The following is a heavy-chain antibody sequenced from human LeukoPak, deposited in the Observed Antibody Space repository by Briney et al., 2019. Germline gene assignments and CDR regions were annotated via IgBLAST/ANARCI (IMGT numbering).Heavy chain of an antibody. D-gene: IGHD3-10*01. CDR1: GFTFSTYG. CDR3: AKDGPLLWFGPTDA. J-gene: IGHJ5*02. Sequence: GASLRLSCVASGFTFSTYGMSWVRQAPGEGMEWLAAVSSTGSGTYYPDSLKGRFIISRDNSQNTVFLQMNSLRPEDTAFYFCAKDGPLLWFGPTDAWGQGILVTVPS. V-gene: IGHV3-23*01. CDR2: VSSTGSGT.